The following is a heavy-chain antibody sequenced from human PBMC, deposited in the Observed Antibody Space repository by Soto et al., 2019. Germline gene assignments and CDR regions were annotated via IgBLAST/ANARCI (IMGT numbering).Heavy chain of an antibody. CDR2: IYYSGST. D-gene: IGHD3-22*01. V-gene: IGHV4-59*01. J-gene: IGHJ4*02. CDR1: GGSISIYY. Sequence: PSETLSLTCPVSGGSISIYYWSWIRHPPGKGLEWIGYIYYSGSTNYNPSLKSRVTISVDTSKNQFSLKLSSVTAADTAVYYCARNSGPDEHDSSGYFPFDYWGQGTLVTVSS. CDR3: ARNSGPDEHDSSGYFPFDY.